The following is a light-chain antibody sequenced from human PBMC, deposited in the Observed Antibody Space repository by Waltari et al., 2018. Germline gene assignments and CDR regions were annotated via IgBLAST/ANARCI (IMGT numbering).Light chain of an antibody. CDR3: QHYLRLPVT. CDR1: QSISRT. V-gene: IGKV3-20*01. Sequence: EIVLTQSPGTVSLSPGERATLSFRARQSISRTLVWYQKKPGQAPRLLIYAASTRATGIPDRFSGSGSGTDFSLTISRLEPEDFAVYYCQHYLRLPVTFGQGTKVEIK. J-gene: IGKJ1*01. CDR2: AAS.